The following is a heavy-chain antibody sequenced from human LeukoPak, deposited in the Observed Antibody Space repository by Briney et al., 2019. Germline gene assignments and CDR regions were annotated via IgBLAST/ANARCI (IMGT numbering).Heavy chain of an antibody. CDR2: IYYSGST. D-gene: IGHD2-2*02. J-gene: IGHJ4*02. CDR3: ARGACRSTSCYNMFFDY. V-gene: IGHV4-31*03. Sequence: SETLSLTCTVSGVSISSGGYYWSWIRQHPGKGLEWIGCIYYSGSTYYNPSLKSRVTISVDTSKNQFSLKLSSVTAADTAVYYCARGACRSTSCYNMFFDYWGQGTLVTVSS. CDR1: GVSISSGGYY.